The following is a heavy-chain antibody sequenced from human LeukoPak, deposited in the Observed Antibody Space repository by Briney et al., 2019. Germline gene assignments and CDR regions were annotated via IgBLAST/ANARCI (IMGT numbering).Heavy chain of an antibody. CDR3: ARDAYDILTGYYNAIDY. J-gene: IGHJ4*02. CDR2: IYYSGST. D-gene: IGHD3-9*01. V-gene: IGHV4-59*12. CDR1: GGSISSNY. Sequence: SETLSLTCTVSGGSISSNYWSWIRQPPGKGLEWIGYIYYSGSTNYNPSLKSRVTISVDTSKNQFSLKLSSVTAADTAVYYCARDAYDILTGYYNAIDYWGQGTLVTVSS.